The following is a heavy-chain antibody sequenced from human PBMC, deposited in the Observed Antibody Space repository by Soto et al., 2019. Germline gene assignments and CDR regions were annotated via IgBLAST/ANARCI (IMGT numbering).Heavy chain of an antibody. CDR1: GFIFNDYY. Sequence: GGSLRLSCAASGFIFNDYYMSWIRQAPGKGLEWLSNISGSSGSKKYADAGKGRFTISRDNSRNTLYLQVNSLRAEDTAVYYCAKDQTDVTLFDYWGQGTLVTVSS. V-gene: IGHV3-11*03. CDR3: AKDQTDVTLFDY. J-gene: IGHJ4*02. D-gene: IGHD2-21*02. CDR2: ISGSSGSK.